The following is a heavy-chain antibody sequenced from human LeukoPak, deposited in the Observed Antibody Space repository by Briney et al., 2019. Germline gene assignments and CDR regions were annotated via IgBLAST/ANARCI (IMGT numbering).Heavy chain of an antibody. CDR1: GYTFTGYY. CDR2: INTNSGGT. CDR3: ARGNYGDYQFDY. V-gene: IGHV1-2*02. Sequence: ASVKVSCKASGYTFTGYYIHWVRQAPGQGLEWMGWINTNSGGTNYAQKFQGRVTMTRDTSISTAYMELSRLRSDDTAVYYCARGNYGDYQFDYWGQGTLVTVSS. J-gene: IGHJ4*02. D-gene: IGHD4-17*01.